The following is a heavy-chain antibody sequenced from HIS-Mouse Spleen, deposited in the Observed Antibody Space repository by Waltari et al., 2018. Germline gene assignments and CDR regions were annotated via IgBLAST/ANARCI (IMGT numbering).Heavy chain of an antibody. V-gene: IGHV4-34*01. CDR3: ARGALRGSYYWGEYFQH. CDR2: INHSGST. D-gene: IGHD1-26*01. CDR1: GGYFSGYY. J-gene: IGHJ1*01. Sequence: QVQLQQWGAGLLKPSETLSLTCAVYGGYFSGYYWSWIRQPPGKGLEWIGEINHSGSTNYNPSLKSRVTISVDTSKNQFSLKLSSVTAADTAVYYCARGALRGSYYWGEYFQHWGQGTLVTVSS.